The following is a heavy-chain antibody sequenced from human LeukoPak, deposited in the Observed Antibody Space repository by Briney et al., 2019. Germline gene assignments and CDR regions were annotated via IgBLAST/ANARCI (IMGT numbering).Heavy chain of an antibody. V-gene: IGHV4-39*07. CDR2: IYYSGST. D-gene: IGHD2-2*01. CDR3: ARVGCSSTSCYGIYYYYYMDV. CDR1: GGSISSSSYY. J-gene: IGHJ6*03. Sequence: SETLSLTCTVSGGSISSSSYYWGWIRQPPGKGLEWIGTIYYSGSTYYNPSLKSRVTISVDTSKNQFSLKLSSVTAADTAVYYCARVGCSSTSCYGIYYYYYMDVWGKGTTVTVSS.